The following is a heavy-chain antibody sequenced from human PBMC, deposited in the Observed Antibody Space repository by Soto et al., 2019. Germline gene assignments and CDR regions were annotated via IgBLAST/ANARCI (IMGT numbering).Heavy chain of an antibody. D-gene: IGHD3-10*01. J-gene: IGHJ6*02. CDR1: GFTFSAYA. V-gene: IGHV3-30-3*01. CDR3: ARSGFYGSGILYFYGVDV. CDR2: VSYGDSNK. Sequence: QVQLVESGGGEVQPGRSLRLSCAASGFTFSAYALHWVRQAPGTGLEWVATVSYGDSNKYYADSVKGRFTISRDNSKKTLSLQMNSLKVEDTAIYYCARSGFYGSGILYFYGVDVWGQGTTVTVSS.